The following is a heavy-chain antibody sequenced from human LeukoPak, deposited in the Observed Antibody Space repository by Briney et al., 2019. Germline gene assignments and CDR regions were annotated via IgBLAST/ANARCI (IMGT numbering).Heavy chain of an antibody. CDR1: GGSFSGYY. CDR3: ARGLKTATKSGYCSGGSCRTHYYGMDV. CDR2: INHSGST. J-gene: IGHJ6*04. Sequence: SETLSLTCAVYGGSFSGYYWSWIRQPPGKGLEWIGEINHSGSTNYNPSLKSRVTISVDTSKNQFSLKLSSVTAADTAVYYCARGLKTATKSGYCSGGSCRTHYYGMDVWGKGTTVAVSS. D-gene: IGHD2-15*01. V-gene: IGHV4-34*01.